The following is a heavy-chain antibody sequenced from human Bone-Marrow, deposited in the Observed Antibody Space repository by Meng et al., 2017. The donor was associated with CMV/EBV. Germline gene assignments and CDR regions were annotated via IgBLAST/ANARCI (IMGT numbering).Heavy chain of an antibody. D-gene: IGHD3-3*01. CDR2: IRNTGSTK. J-gene: IGHJ6*02. CDR3: ARDRCGSYYDFWCGYYRCYYYYGMDV. V-gene: IGHV3-11*04. CDR1: GFTFSDYY. Sequence: GGSLRLSCAASGFTFSDYYMNWIRQAPGKGPEWVSFIRNTGSTKYYADSVKGRFTISRDNAKNSLYLQMNSLRAEDTAVYYCARDRCGSYYDFWCGYYRCYYYYGMDVWGQGTTVTVSS.